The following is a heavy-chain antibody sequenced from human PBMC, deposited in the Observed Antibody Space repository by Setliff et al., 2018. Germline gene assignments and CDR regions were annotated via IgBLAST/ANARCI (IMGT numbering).Heavy chain of an antibody. Sequence: GASVKVSCKASGYTFTSYAMHWVRQAPGQRLEWMGWINAGNGNTKYSQKFQGRVTITRDTSASTGYMELSSLRSEDTAVYYCARNPASSGYDTYYYYYYGMDVWGQGTTVTV. CDR1: GYTFTSYA. CDR3: ARNPASSGYDTYYYYYYGMDV. J-gene: IGHJ6*02. CDR2: INAGNGNT. V-gene: IGHV1-3*01. D-gene: IGHD5-12*01.